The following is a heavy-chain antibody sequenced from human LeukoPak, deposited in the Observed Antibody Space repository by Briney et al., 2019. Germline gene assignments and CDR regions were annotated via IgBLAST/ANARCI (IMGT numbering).Heavy chain of an antibody. CDR1: GFTFSSYS. D-gene: IGHD6-19*01. CDR3: ARGGKGFLLGAVDY. CDR2: ISSSSSTI. V-gene: IGHV3-48*02. Sequence: GGSLRPSCAASGFTFSSYSMNWVRQAPGKGLEWVSYISSSSSTIYYADSVKGRFTISRDNAKNSLYLQMNSLRDEDTAVYYCARGGKGFLLGAVDYWGQGTLVTVSS. J-gene: IGHJ4*02.